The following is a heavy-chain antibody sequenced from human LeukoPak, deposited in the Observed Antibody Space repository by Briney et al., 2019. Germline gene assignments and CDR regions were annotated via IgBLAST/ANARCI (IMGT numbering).Heavy chain of an antibody. CDR3: ARAVGYSGYDREGLYFDY. CDR1: GYTFTSYG. J-gene: IGHJ4*02. D-gene: IGHD5-12*01. CDR2: ISAYNGNT. Sequence: ASVKVSCKASGYTFTSYGISWVRQATGQGLEWMGWISAYNGNTNYAQKLQGRVTMTTDTSTSTAYMELRSLRSDDTAVYYCARAVGYSGYDREGLYFDYWGQGTLVTVSS. V-gene: IGHV1-18*01.